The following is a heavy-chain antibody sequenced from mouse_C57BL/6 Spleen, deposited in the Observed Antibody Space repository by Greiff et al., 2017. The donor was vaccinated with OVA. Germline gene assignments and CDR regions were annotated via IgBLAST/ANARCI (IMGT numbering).Heavy chain of an antibody. J-gene: IGHJ2*01. CDR2: ISYDGSN. D-gene: IGHD4-1*01. CDR1: GYSITSGYY. V-gene: IGHV3-6*01. Sequence: EVKLLESGPGLVKPSQSLSLTCSVTGYSITSGYYWNWIRQFLGNKLEWMGYISYDGSNNYNPSLKNRISITRDTSKNQFFLKLNSVTTEDTATYYCARGELGFDYWGQGTTLTVSS. CDR3: ARGELGFDY.